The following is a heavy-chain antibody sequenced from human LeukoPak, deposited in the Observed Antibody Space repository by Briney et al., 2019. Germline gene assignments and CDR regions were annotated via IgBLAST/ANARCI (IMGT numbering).Heavy chain of an antibody. V-gene: IGHV4-4*07. D-gene: IGHD3-3*01. CDR3: ARVRYDFWSGYAYYYIDV. J-gene: IGHJ6*03. CDR1: GGSISSYY. CDR2: IYISGST. Sequence: PSETLSFTCTVSGGSISSYYWSWIRQPAGKGLYWIGRIYISGSTNYNRSLTSRVTMSVDTSQNQFSLKLSSVTAADTAVYYCARVRYDFWSGYAYYYIDVWGKGTTVTVSS.